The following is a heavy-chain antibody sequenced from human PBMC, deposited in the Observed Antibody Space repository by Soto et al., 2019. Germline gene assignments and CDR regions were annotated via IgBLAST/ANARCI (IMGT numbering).Heavy chain of an antibody. CDR2: INSDGSST. CDR1: GSPFISYG. V-gene: IGHV3-74*01. D-gene: IGHD1-7*01. Sequence: EVQLVESGGGLVQPGGPLSPPCEAPGSPFISYGMHWVRQPQGKGLVWVSRINSDGSSTSYADSVKGRFTISRDNAKNTLYLQMNSLRAEDTAVYYCARSGTTTPEDYWGQGTLVTVSS. J-gene: IGHJ4*02. CDR3: ARSGTTTPEDY.